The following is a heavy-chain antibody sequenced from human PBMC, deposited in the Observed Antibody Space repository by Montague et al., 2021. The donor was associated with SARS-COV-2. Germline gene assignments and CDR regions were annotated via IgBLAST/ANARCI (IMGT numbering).Heavy chain of an antibody. J-gene: IGHJ2*01. D-gene: IGHD1-1*01. CDR1: GGSISSSSYY. Sequence: SETLSLTCTVSGGSISSSSYYWGWIRQPPGKGPEWIGSIYYSGTTFYNPFLRSRVTMSVDTSKNQFSLRLSSVTAADTAVFYCAREDAGDWHFDLWGRGTLVTVSS. V-gene: IGHV4-39*02. CDR2: IYYSGTT. CDR3: AREDAGDWHFDL.